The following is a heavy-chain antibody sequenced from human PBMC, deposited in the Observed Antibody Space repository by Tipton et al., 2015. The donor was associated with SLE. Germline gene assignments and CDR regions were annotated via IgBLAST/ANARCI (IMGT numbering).Heavy chain of an antibody. Sequence: QLVQSGAEVKKPGASVKVSCKTSGYRFTNYDINWLRQATGQGIEWMGWLDPDSGDTGYAQKFQGRVTMTRNTSISTAYMELSGLKFEDTAVYYCARGEGTPRGDCWGQGTPVTVSS. V-gene: IGHV1-8*01. CDR3: ARGEGTPRGDC. CDR2: LDPDSGDT. J-gene: IGHJ4*02. CDR1: GYRFTNYD. D-gene: IGHD3-10*01.